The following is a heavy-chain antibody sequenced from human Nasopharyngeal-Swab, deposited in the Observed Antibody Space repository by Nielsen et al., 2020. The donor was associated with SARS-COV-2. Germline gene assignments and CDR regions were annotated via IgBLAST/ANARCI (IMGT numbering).Heavy chain of an antibody. J-gene: IGHJ6*03. CDR3: ARVNNGGGIVPASYSFFMDV. CDR1: GVSFSGYH. V-gene: IGHV4-34*01. CDR2: ITRSGNT. D-gene: IGHD2-2*01. Sequence: SETLSLTCSLNGVSFSGYHWGWIRQSPGEGLEWIGDITRSGNTNNNPALKSRVTMSVATSRDEFSLQLTSVTAADTAIYFCARVNNGGGIVPASYSFFMDVWGKGTSVAVSS.